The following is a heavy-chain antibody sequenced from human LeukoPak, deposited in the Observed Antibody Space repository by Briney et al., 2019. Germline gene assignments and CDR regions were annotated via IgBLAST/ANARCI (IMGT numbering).Heavy chain of an antibody. D-gene: IGHD2-8*01. CDR1: GGSISSYY. CDR3: ERVRRYCTNGVCPTGFDP. J-gene: IGHJ5*02. Sequence: PSETLSLTCTVSGGSISSYYWSWIRQPPGKGLEWIGYIYYSGSTNYNPSLKSGVTISVDTSKNQFSLKLSSVTAADTAVYYCERVRRYCTNGVCPTGFDPWGQGTLVTVSS. CDR2: IYYSGST. V-gene: IGHV4-59*01.